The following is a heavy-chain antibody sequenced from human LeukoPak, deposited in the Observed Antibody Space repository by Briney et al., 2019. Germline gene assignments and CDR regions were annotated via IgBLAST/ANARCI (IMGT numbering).Heavy chain of an antibody. Sequence: SETLSLTCSVSGGSISSGYWSWIRQPPGKGLEWIAYIYNSGRSNYNPSLKSRVTISLDTSKNQFSLKLSSVTAADTAVYYCATSGSYARGGNDYWGQGTLVTVSS. CDR2: IYNSGRS. D-gene: IGHD1-26*01. CDR1: GGSISSGY. V-gene: IGHV4-59*12. CDR3: ATSGSYARGGNDY. J-gene: IGHJ4*02.